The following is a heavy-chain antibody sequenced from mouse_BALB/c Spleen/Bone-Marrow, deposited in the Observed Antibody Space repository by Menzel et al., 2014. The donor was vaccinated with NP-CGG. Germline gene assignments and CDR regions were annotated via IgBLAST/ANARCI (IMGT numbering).Heavy chain of an antibody. V-gene: IGHV1-80*01. CDR2: IYPGDGDT. D-gene: IGHD2-1*01. J-gene: IGHJ4*01. CDR3: ARGDGNYPFYAMDY. Sequence: VKVVESGAELVGPGSSVKISCKASGYAFSSYWMNWVKQRPGQGLEWIGQIYPGDGDTSYNGKFKGKATLTADKSSSTAYMQLSSLTSEDSAVYFCARGDGNYPFYAMDYWGQGTSVTVSS. CDR1: GYAFSSYW.